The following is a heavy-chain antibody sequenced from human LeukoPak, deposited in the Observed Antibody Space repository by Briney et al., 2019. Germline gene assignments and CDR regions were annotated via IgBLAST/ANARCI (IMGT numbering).Heavy chain of an antibody. Sequence: SETLSLTCAVSGGSISSSNWWSWVRPPPGKGLEWIGEIYHSGSTNYNPSLKSRVTISVDKSKNQFPLKLSSVTAADTAVYYCARGEPQYYYGSGSYYTPPYYYYYMDVRGKGTTVAVSS. V-gene: IGHV4-4*02. CDR3: ARGEPQYYYGSGSYYTPPYYYYYMDV. CDR2: IYHSGST. D-gene: IGHD3-10*01. J-gene: IGHJ6*03. CDR1: GGSISSSNW.